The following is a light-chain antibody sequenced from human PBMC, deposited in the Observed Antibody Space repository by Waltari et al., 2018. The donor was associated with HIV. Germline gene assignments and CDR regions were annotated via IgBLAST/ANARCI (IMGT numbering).Light chain of an antibody. CDR2: SNN. J-gene: IGLJ1*01. CDR1: SSNIGSNS. CDR3: AIWDDSLNGSYV. V-gene: IGLV1-44*01. Sequence: QSVLTQPPSASGTTGQRVTISCSGSSSNIGSNSVNWYRQLPGTAPKLLIYSNNERPSGVPDRFSGSKSGTSASLAISGLQSEDEADYYCAIWDDSLNGSYVFGTGTKVTVL.